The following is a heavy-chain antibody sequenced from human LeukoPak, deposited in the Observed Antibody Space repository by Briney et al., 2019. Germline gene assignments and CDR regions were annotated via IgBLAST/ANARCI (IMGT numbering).Heavy chain of an antibody. Sequence: GGSLRLSCAASGFSVSGNYVSWVRQAPGKGLEWVSVIYSGGTTYYADSIKGRFTISRDNSKNTLYLQMNSLRAEDTAEYYCAGRYDSSGYPLHWGQGTLVTVSS. D-gene: IGHD3-22*01. CDR2: IYSGGTT. V-gene: IGHV3-53*01. CDR1: GFSVSGNY. CDR3: AGRYDSSGYPLH. J-gene: IGHJ4*02.